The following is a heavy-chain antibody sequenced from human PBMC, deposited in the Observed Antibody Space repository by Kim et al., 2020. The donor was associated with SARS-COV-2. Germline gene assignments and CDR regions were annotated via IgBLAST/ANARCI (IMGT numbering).Heavy chain of an antibody. CDR1: GFTFSSYG. J-gene: IGHJ4*02. Sequence: GGSLRLSCAASGFTFSSYGMHWVRQAPGKGLEWVAVIWYDGSNKYYADSVKGRFTISRDNSKNTLYLQMNSLRAEDTAVYYCARGPSATVTFSDYWGQGTLVTVSS. CDR2: IWYDGSNK. D-gene: IGHD4-17*01. V-gene: IGHV3-33*01. CDR3: ARGPSATVTFSDY.